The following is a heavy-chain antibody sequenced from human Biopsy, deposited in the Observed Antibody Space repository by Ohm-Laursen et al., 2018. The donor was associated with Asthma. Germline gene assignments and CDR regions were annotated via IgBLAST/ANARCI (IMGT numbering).Heavy chain of an antibody. D-gene: IGHD2-21*01. CDR1: GFTFSTYG. CDR3: ARAGESDLVGGLDV. J-gene: IGHJ6*02. CDR2: IAWDGINS. Sequence: SLRLSCTASGFTFSTYGMHWVRQAPGRGLEWVAFIAWDGINSYYADSVKGRFTISRDNSRNTLYLQRNSLRADDTAVYYCARAGESDLVGGLDVWGQGTTVIVS. V-gene: IGHV3-30*03.